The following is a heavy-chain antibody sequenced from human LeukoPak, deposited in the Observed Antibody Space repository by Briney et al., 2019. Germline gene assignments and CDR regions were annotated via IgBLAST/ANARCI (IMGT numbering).Heavy chain of an antibody. J-gene: IGHJ5*02. Sequence: PSETLSLTCAVYGGSFSGYYWSWIRQPPGKGLEWIGEINHSGSTNYNPSLKSRVIISVDTSKNQFSLKLTSVTAADTAVYYCARGPLRSGYYRPNWFDPWGQGTLVTVSS. CDR2: INHSGST. CDR1: GGSFSGYY. D-gene: IGHD3-3*01. CDR3: ARGPLRSGYYRPNWFDP. V-gene: IGHV4-34*01.